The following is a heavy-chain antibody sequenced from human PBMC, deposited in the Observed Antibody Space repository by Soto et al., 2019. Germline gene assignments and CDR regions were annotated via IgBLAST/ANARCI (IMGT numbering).Heavy chain of an antibody. J-gene: IGHJ4*02. CDR2: VSYDGSNQ. CDR3: ARDRVYYYDNSGYYNFDY. Sequence: QVQLVESGGGVVQPGRSLRVSCAASGFIFSNYAMHWVRQAPGKGLEWVAVVSYDGSNQFYAESVKGRFTISRDSSKTTLYLQMNNLREEVTAVYYCARDRVYYYDNSGYYNFDYWGQGTLVIVSS. CDR1: GFIFSNYA. D-gene: IGHD3-22*01. V-gene: IGHV3-30-3*01.